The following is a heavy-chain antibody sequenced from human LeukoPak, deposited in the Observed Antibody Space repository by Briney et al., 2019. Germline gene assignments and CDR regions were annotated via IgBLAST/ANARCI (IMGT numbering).Heavy chain of an antibody. CDR1: GFTFSSYA. V-gene: IGHV3-23*01. J-gene: IGHJ1*01. D-gene: IGHD6-13*01. CDR2: ISGSGGST. CDR3: AKDKTQQLVTNEYFQH. Sequence: PGGSLRLSCAASGFTFSSYAMSWVRQAPGKGLEWVSAISGSGGSTYYADSVKGRFTISRDNSKNPLYLQMNSLRAEDTAVYYCAKDKTQQLVTNEYFQHWGQGTLVTVSS.